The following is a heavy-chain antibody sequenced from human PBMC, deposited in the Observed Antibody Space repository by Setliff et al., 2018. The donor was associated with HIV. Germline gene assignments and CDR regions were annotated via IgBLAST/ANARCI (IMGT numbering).Heavy chain of an antibody. J-gene: IGHJ4*02. CDR3: AKDMNYNNDYPGVLGS. CDR1: GFNFKTYG. Sequence: GGSLRLSCAASGFNFKTYGMTWVRQAPGRGLEWVPGINGNGRSTYYADSVRGRFTISRDNSKNTLYLEMTSLRAEDTAVYHCAKDMNYNNDYPGVLGSWGRGTLVTVSS. V-gene: IGHV3-23*01. D-gene: IGHD3-16*01. CDR2: INGNGRST.